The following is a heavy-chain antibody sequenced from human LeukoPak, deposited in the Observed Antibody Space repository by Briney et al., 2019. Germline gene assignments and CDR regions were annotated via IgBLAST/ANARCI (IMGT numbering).Heavy chain of an antibody. CDR3: VKDRCDRTTCPEV. Sequence: GGSLRLPCAASGFTFSTYAMTRVRQAPGEGLEWVSGISGSGGSTYYTDSVKGRFTISRDNSKNTLHLQMSSLRAEDTALYYCVKDRCDRTTCPEVWGQGTLVTVSS. CDR2: ISGSGGST. V-gene: IGHV3-23*01. CDR1: GFTFSTYA. J-gene: IGHJ4*02. D-gene: IGHD2-2*01.